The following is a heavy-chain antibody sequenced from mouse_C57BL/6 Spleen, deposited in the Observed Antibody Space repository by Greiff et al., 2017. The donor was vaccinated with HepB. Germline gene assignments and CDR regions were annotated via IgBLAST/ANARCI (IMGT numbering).Heavy chain of an antibody. CDR2: IDPETGGT. V-gene: IGHV1-15*01. Sequence: VKLMESGAELVRPGASVTLSCKASGYTFTDYEMHWVKQTPVHGLEWIGAIDPETGGTAYNQKFKGKAILTADKSSRTAYMELRSLTSEDSAVYYCTLYGNYAMDYWGQGTSVTVSS. D-gene: IGHD2-1*01. CDR1: GYTFTDYE. CDR3: TLYGNYAMDY. J-gene: IGHJ4*01.